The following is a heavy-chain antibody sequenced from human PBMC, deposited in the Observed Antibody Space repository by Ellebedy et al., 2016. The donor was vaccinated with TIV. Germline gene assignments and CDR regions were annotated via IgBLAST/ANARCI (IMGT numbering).Heavy chain of an antibody. J-gene: IGHJ4*02. V-gene: IGHV3-7*03. Sequence: PGGSLRLSCAGSGFTFSFYWMSWVRQAPGKGPEWVANIHKDGSEKFYVDSVKGRFTISRDNAKNSLYLQMNSLRAEDTAVYYCASPPGVVALWGQGTLVTVSS. CDR2: IHKDGSEK. D-gene: IGHD3-10*01. CDR3: ASPPGVVAL. CDR1: GFTFSFYW.